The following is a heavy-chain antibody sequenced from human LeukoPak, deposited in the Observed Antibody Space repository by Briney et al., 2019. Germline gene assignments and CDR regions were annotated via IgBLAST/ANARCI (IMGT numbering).Heavy chain of an antibody. J-gene: IGHJ4*02. V-gene: IGHV3-33*01. D-gene: IGHD3-10*01. CDR1: GFTFSSFG. Sequence: PGGSLRLSCAASGFTFSSFGMHWVRQAPGKGLEWVAVIWYDASNKYYADSVKGRFTISRDNSKNTLYLQMNSLRDDDTAVYYCARDAGNYDSGTSRFDYWGQGTLVTLSS. CDR2: IWYDASNK. CDR3: ARDAGNYDSGTSRFDY.